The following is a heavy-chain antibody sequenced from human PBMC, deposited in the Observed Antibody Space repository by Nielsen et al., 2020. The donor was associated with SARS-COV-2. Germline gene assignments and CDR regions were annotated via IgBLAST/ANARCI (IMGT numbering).Heavy chain of an antibody. Sequence: GESLKISCAASGFTFSSYAMSWVRQAPGKGLEWVSAISGSGGSTYYADSVKGRFTISRDNSKNTLYLQMNSLRAEDTAVYYCAKSPYDSSGYWYFDYWGQGTLVTVSS. CDR1: GFTFSSYA. J-gene: IGHJ4*02. D-gene: IGHD3-22*01. CDR3: AKSPYDSSGYWYFDY. CDR2: ISGSGGST. V-gene: IGHV3-23*01.